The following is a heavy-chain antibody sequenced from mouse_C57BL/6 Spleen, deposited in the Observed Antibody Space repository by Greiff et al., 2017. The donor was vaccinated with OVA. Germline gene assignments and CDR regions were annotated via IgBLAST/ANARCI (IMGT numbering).Heavy chain of an antibody. CDR2: ISDGGSYT. Sequence: EVKVVESGGGLVKPGGSLKLSCAASGFTFSSYAMSWVRQTPEKRLEWVATISDGGSYTYYPDNVKGRFTISRDNAKNNLYLQMSHLKSEDTAMYYCARDNGKGFDYWGQGTTLTVSS. CDR1: GFTFSSYA. V-gene: IGHV5-4*01. J-gene: IGHJ2*01. CDR3: ARDNGKGFDY. D-gene: IGHD2-1*01.